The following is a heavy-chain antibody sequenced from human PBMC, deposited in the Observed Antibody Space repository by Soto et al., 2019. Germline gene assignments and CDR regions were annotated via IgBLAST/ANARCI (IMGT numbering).Heavy chain of an antibody. V-gene: IGHV5-51*01. Sequence: GESLKISCKGSGYSFTTYWIGWVRQMPGKGLERMGIIYPDDSDARYSPSFQGQVTMSADKSISTVYLEWSSLRASDTAIYYCATYCISASCYFDYWGQGTLVTVSS. CDR3: ATYCISASCYFDY. J-gene: IGHJ4*01. CDR1: GYSFTTYW. CDR2: IYPDDSDA. D-gene: IGHD2-2*01.